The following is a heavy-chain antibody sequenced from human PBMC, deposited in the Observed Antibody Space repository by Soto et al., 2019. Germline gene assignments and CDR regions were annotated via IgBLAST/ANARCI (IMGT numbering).Heavy chain of an antibody. CDR2: ISYDGSNK. CDR1: GFTFSSYG. Sequence: PGGSLRLSCAASGFTFSSYGMHWVRQAPGKGLEWVAVISYDGSNKYYADPVKGRFTISRDNSKNTLYLQMNSLRAEDTAVYYCAKGRNEGYDFWSGYEALDYWGQGTLVTVSS. CDR3: AKGRNEGYDFWSGYEALDY. V-gene: IGHV3-30*18. J-gene: IGHJ4*02. D-gene: IGHD3-3*01.